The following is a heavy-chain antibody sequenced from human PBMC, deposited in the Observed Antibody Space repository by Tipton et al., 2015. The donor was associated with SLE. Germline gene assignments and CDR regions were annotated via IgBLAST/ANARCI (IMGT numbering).Heavy chain of an antibody. D-gene: IGHD6-13*01. CDR1: GGSISSGSYY. J-gene: IGHJ5*02. CDR3: AREVIAAARGGWFDP. Sequence: TLSLTCTVSGGSISSGSYYWSWIRQPAGKGLEWIGRIYTSGSTNYNPSLKSRVTMSVDTSKNQFSLKLSSVTAADTAVYYCAREVIAAARGGWFDPWGQGTLVTVSS. V-gene: IGHV4-61*02. CDR2: IYTSGST.